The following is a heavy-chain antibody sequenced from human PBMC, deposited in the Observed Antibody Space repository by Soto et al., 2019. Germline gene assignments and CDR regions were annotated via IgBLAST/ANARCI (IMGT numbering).Heavy chain of an antibody. J-gene: IGHJ6*02. Sequence: PSETLSLTCTVSGGSISSGDYYWSGIRQPPGKGLEWIGYIYYSGTTYYNPSLKSRVTISVDTSKNQFSLKVSSVTAADTAVYYCARALIQLWPHYYYGMDVWGQGTTDTVSS. D-gene: IGHD5-18*01. CDR3: ARALIQLWPHYYYGMDV. CDR2: IYYSGTT. V-gene: IGHV4-30-4*01. CDR1: GGSISSGDYY.